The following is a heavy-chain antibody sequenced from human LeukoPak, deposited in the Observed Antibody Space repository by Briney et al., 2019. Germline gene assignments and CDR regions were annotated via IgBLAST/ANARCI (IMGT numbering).Heavy chain of an antibody. J-gene: IGHJ4*02. D-gene: IGHD6-19*01. CDR1: GGSISSYY. CDR3: AREKGSSGWYPPIDY. V-gene: IGHV4-59*12. CDR2: IYYSGST. Sequence: SETLSLTCTVSGGSISSYYWSWIRQPPGKGLEWIGYIYYSGSTNYNPSLKSRVTISVDTSKNQFSLKLSSVTAADTAVYYCAREKGSSGWYPPIDYWGQGTLVTVSS.